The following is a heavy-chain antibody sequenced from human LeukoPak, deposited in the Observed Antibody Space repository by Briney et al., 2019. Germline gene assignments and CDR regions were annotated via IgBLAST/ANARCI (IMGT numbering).Heavy chain of an antibody. CDR3: AKATNYDSSGYTDAFDI. V-gene: IGHV3-30*02. D-gene: IGHD3-22*01. CDR1: GFTFSSYW. Sequence: GGSLRLSCAASGFTFSSYWMSWVRQAPGKGLEWVSFIRYDGSNKYYADSVKGRFTISRDNSKNTLYLQMNSLRVEDTAVYYCAKATNYDSSGYTDAFDIWGQGTMVTVSS. CDR2: IRYDGSNK. J-gene: IGHJ3*02.